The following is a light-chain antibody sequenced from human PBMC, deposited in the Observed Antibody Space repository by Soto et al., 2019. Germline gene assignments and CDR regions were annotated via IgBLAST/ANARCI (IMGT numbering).Light chain of an antibody. V-gene: IGLV1-47*02. CDR1: SSNIGSNY. CDR3: ASWDDNLNGPV. CDR2: SNN. J-gene: IGLJ2*01. Sequence: QLVLTQPPSASGTPGQRVTISCSGSSSNIGSNYVYWYQQLPGTAPKLLIYSNNQRPSGVPDRFSGSKSGTSASLAISGLRSEDEADYYCASWDDNLNGPVFGRGTKLTVL.